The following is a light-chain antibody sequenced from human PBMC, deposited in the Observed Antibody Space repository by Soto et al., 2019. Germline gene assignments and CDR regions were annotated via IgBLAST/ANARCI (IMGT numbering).Light chain of an antibody. CDR1: SSNIGSNT. J-gene: IGLJ3*02. V-gene: IGLV1-44*01. CDR2: SNN. Sequence: QSVLTQPPSASGTPGQRVTISCSGSSSNIGSNTVNWYQQLQGTAPKLLIYSNNQRPSGVPDRFSGSKYGSSASLAISGLQSEDEADYYCAAWDDSLNGWVFGGGTKLTVL. CDR3: AAWDDSLNGWV.